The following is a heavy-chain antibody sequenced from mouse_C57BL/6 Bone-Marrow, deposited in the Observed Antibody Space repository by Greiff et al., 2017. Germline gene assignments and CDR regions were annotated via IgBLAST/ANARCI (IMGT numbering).Heavy chain of an antibody. V-gene: IGHV1-50*01. CDR2: IDPSDSYT. CDR1: GYTFTSYW. CDR3: ARDYYGSSMFAY. D-gene: IGHD1-1*01. J-gene: IGHJ3*01. Sequence: QVQLQQPGAELVKPGASVKLSCKASGYTFTSYWMQWVKQRPGQGLEWIGEIDPSDSYTNYNQKFKGKATLTVDTSSSTAYMQLSSLTSEDSAVYYCARDYYGSSMFAYWGQGTLGTVSA.